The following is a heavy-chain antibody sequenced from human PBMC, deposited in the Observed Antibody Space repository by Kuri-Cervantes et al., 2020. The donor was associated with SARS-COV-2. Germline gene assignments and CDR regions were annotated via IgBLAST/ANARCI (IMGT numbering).Heavy chain of an antibody. D-gene: IGHD3-16*01. CDR2: VYSSGGT. CDR3: ARGILGDDSVHYGMDV. CDR1: GGSISSYY. Sequence: SETLSLTCTVSGGSISSYYWSWIRQSAGKGLEFIGRVYSSGGTNYNPSLESRVTMSIDTAKNQVSLRLTSVTAADTAVYYCARGILGDDSVHYGMDVWGQGTSVTVSS. J-gene: IGHJ6*02. V-gene: IGHV4-4*07.